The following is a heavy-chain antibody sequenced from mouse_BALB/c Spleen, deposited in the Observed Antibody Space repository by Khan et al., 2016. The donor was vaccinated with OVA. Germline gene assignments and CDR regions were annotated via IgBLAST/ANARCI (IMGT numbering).Heavy chain of an antibody. CDR3: TRGGYGSFDY. CDR2: INPSSGYN. J-gene: IGHJ3*01. V-gene: IGHV1-4*01. CDR1: GYIFTSYM. Sequence: QVQLKESGAELARPGASVKMSCKASGYIFTSYMMHWVKQRPGQGLEWIGDINPSSGYNNYNQKFKDKATLTADKSSSTAYMQLSSLPSEDSAVDYGTRGGYGSFDYWGQGTLVTVSA. D-gene: IGHD1-1*01.